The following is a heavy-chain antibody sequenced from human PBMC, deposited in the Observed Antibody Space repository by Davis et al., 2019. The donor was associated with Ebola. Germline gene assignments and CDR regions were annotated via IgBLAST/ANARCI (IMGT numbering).Heavy chain of an antibody. J-gene: IGHJ6*02. V-gene: IGHV3-21*04. D-gene: IGHD3-22*01. Sequence: GESLKISCAASGFTFSSYSMNWVRQAPGKGLEWVSSISSSSSYIYYADSVKGRFTISRDNAKNSLYLQMNSLKTEDTAVYYCTTTLLYDSSGYYPYHYYYGMDVWGQGTTVTVSS. CDR1: GFTFSSYS. CDR2: ISSSSSYI. CDR3: TTTLLYDSSGYYPYHYYYGMDV.